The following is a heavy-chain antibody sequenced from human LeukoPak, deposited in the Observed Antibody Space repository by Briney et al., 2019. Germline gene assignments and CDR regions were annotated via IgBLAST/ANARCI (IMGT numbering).Heavy chain of an antibody. V-gene: IGHV3-48*01. J-gene: IGHJ4*02. Sequence: GGSLRLSCAASGFTFSTYTMNWVRQAPGQGLEWISYINTKSKTIYYADSVKGRFTISTDNAKNSMYLQMNSLRAEDTALYYCVRDKNWGFDYWGQGTLVTVSS. D-gene: IGHD7-27*01. CDR1: GFTFSTYT. CDR3: VRDKNWGFDY. CDR2: INTKSKTI.